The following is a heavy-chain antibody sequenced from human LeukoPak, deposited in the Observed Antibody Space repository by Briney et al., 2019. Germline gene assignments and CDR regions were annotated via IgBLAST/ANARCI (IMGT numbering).Heavy chain of an antibody. V-gene: IGHV3-64*01. CDR2: ISSNGGST. CDR3: ARGPRAPSVFMDV. J-gene: IGHJ6*03. Sequence: GGSLRLSCAASGFTFSDYSMNWVRQAPGKGLEYVSAISSNGGSTYYANSVKGRFTISRDNSKNTLYLQMGSLRAEDMAVYYCARGPRAPSVFMDVWGKGTTVTISS. D-gene: IGHD3-10*01. CDR1: GFTFSDYS.